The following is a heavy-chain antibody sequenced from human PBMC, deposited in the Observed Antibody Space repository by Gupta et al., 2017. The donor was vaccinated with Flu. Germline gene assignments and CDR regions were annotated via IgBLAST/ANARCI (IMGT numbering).Heavy chain of an antibody. J-gene: IGHJ4*02. D-gene: IGHD6-19*01. V-gene: IGHV3-23*01. CDR3: AKDLYSCIAVY. CDR2: ISGSGGST. Sequence: WVRQAPGRGLEWVSTISGSGGSTYYADSVKGRFTISRDNSKNTLYLQMNSLRAEDTAVYYCAKDLYSCIAVYWGQGTLVTVSS.